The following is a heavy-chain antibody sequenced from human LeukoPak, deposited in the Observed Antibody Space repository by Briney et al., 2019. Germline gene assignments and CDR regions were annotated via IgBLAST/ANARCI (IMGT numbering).Heavy chain of an antibody. CDR1: GYSISSGYY. D-gene: IGHD6-19*01. V-gene: IGHV4-38-2*02. CDR2: IYHSGST. CDR3: ARKYSSGWSYYYYYYMDV. Sequence: SETLSLTCTVSGYSISSGYYWGWIRQPPGKGLEWIGSIYHSGSTYYNPSLKSRVTISVDTSKNQFSLKLSSVTAADTAVYYCARKYSSGWSYYYYYYMDVWGKGTTVTVSS. J-gene: IGHJ6*03.